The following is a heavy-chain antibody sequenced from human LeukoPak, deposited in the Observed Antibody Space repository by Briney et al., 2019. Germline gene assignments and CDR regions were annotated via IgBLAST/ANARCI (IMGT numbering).Heavy chain of an antibody. CDR3: ARGLSYYYDSSGYHHFDY. V-gene: IGHV1-18*01. J-gene: IGHJ4*02. CDR1: GYTFTSYG. D-gene: IGHD3-22*01. Sequence: GASVKVSCKASGYTFTSYGINWVRQAPGQGLEWMGWISAYNGNTNYAQKLQGRVTMTTDTSTSTAYMELRSLRSDDTAVYYCARGLSYYYDSSGYHHFDYWGQGTLVTVSS. CDR2: ISAYNGNT.